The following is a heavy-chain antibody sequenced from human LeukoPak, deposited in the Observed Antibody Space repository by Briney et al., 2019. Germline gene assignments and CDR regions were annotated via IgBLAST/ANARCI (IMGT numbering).Heavy chain of an antibody. CDR1: GGSISSYY. CDR2: IDYSRDT. CDR3: ARNGPHYYDKSGYLDS. D-gene: IGHD3-22*01. J-gene: IGHJ4*02. V-gene: IGHV4-59*03. Sequence: PSETLSLTCTVSGGSISSYYWSWIRQPPGKGLEWIGNIDYSRDTNYNPFLRSRVTILVDKSRNQFSLKLNSVTAADTAVYYCARNGPHYYDKSGYLDSWGQGTLVTVSS.